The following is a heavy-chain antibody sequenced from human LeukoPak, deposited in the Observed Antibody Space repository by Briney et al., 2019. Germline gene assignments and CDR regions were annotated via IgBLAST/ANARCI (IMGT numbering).Heavy chain of an antibody. Sequence: GASVKVSCKASGYTFTSYGISWVRQAPGQGLEWMGWISAYNGNTNYAQKLQGIVTMTTDTSTSTAYMELRSLRSDDTAVYYCARLHDSSGYGYAFDIWGQGTMVTVSS. V-gene: IGHV1-18*01. D-gene: IGHD3-22*01. CDR3: ARLHDSSGYGYAFDI. J-gene: IGHJ3*02. CDR1: GYTFTSYG. CDR2: ISAYNGNT.